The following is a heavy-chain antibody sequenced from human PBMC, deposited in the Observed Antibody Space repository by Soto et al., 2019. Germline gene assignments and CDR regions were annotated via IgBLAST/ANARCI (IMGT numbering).Heavy chain of an antibody. CDR1: GGSFTGYF. CDR3: ARGGSSDWQAAFDF. V-gene: IGHV4-34*01. Sequence: PSETLSLTCDVYGGSFTGYFWNWIRQSPGKGLEWIGKVNHNGRNNYNPSLKSRVTISLDMSKNQISLKLTSVTAADTAVYYCARGGSSDWQAAFDFWGQGTMVTV. D-gene: IGHD6-19*01. J-gene: IGHJ3*01. CDR2: VNHNGRN.